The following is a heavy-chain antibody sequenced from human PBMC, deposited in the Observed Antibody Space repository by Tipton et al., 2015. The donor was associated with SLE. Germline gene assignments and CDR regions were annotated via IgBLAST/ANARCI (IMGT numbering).Heavy chain of an antibody. V-gene: IGHV3-23*03. J-gene: IGHJ4*02. D-gene: IGHD3-22*01. Sequence: SLRLSCAASGFTFSSYAMSWVRQAPGKGLEWVSVIYSGGSSTYYADSVKGRFTISRDNSKNTLYLQMNSLRAEDTAVYYCAKGPIMYTYDRSGYEFYDWGQGTLVTVSS. CDR3: AKGPIMYTYDRSGYEFYD. CDR1: GFTFSSYA. CDR2: IYSGGSST.